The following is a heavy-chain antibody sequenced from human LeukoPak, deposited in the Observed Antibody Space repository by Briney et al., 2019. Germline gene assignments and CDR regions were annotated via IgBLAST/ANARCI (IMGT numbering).Heavy chain of an antibody. J-gene: IGHJ4*02. CDR2: IWYDGSKK. D-gene: IGHD3-22*01. CDR3: ARDIGDSGFFLDY. Sequence: GESLRLSCAASGFTLSSYGIHWVRQAPGKGLEWVAVIWYDGSKKYYGDSVKGRFTISRDNSKNTLHLQMNSLRVEDTAVYYCARDIGDSGFFLDYWGQGTLVTVSP. CDR1: GFTLSSYG. V-gene: IGHV3-33*01.